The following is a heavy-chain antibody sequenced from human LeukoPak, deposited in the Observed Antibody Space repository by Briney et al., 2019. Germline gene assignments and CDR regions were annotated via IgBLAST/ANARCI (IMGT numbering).Heavy chain of an antibody. CDR2: ISYDGSNK. Sequence: GGSLRLSCAASGFTFSSYGMHWVRQAPGKGLEWVAVISYDGSNKYYADSVKGRFTISRDNSKNTLYLQMNSLRAEDTAVYYCAKDHFLNRKGYSYGLDYWGQGTLVTVSS. CDR1: GFTFSSYG. D-gene: IGHD5-18*01. J-gene: IGHJ4*02. V-gene: IGHV3-30*18. CDR3: AKDHFLNRKGYSYGLDY.